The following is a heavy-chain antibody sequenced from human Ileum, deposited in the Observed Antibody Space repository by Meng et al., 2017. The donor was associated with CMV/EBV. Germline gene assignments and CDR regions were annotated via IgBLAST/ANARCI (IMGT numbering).Heavy chain of an antibody. D-gene: IGHD2-15*01. CDR3: ARGVAGGPFDY. CDR2: INHSGST. V-gene: IGHV4-34*01. Sequence: QLGAGRWRPSSTLSLTCAVYGGSFSGYYWSWIRQPPGKGLEWIGEINHSGSTNYNPSLKSRVTISVDTSKNQFCLKLSSVTAADTAVYYCARGVAGGPFDYWGQGTLVTVSS. CDR1: GGSFSGYY. J-gene: IGHJ4*02.